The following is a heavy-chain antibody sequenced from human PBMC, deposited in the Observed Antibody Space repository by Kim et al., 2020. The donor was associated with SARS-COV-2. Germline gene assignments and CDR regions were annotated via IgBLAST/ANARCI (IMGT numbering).Heavy chain of an antibody. J-gene: IGHJ4*02. D-gene: IGHD5-12*01. Sequence: KSRVTISVDTSKNQFSLELSSVTAADTAVYYCAGAAKNIVATRSRGRFDYWGQGTLVTVSS. CDR3: AGAAKNIVATRSRGRFDY. V-gene: IGHV4-34*01.